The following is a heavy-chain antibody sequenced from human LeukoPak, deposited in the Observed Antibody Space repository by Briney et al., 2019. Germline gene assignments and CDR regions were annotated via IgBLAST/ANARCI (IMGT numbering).Heavy chain of an antibody. Sequence: PSETLSLTCTVSGASISGYYWSWIRQPPGKGLEWIGYIYYSGSTNYNPSLKSRVTISVDTSKNQFSLKLSSVTAADTAVYYCARDTTYYYDSSGYYYVGYFDYWGQGTLVTVSS. V-gene: IGHV4-59*01. CDR2: IYYSGST. CDR1: GASISGYY. CDR3: ARDTTYYYDSSGYYYVGYFDY. J-gene: IGHJ4*02. D-gene: IGHD3-22*01.